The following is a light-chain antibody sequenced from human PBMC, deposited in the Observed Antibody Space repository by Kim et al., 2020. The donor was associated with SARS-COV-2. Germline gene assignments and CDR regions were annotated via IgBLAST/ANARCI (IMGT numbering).Light chain of an antibody. CDR1: SFNIGNNY. CDR2: DNN. CDR3: GAWDSSLTAVV. J-gene: IGLJ7*01. V-gene: IGLV1-51*01. Sequence: QKVTISCSGRSFNIGNNYVSWYQQFPGTAPKLLIYDNNERPSGIPDRFSGSKSGTSATLGITGLQTGDEADYYCGAWDSSLTAVVFGGGTQLTVL.